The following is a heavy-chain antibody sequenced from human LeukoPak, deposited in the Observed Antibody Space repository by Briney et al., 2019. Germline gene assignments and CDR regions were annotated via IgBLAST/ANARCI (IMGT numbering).Heavy chain of an antibody. CDR2: IYYSGST. D-gene: IGHD1-26*01. CDR1: GGSISSGGYY. J-gene: IGHJ5*02. V-gene: IGHV4-31*03. Sequence: PSQTLSLTCTVSGGSISSGGYYWSWIRQHPGKGLEWIGYIYYSGSTYYNPSLKSRVTISVDTSKNQFSLKLSSVTAADTAVYYCAREGTNSGSYSFDPWGQGTLVTVSS. CDR3: AREGTNSGSYSFDP.